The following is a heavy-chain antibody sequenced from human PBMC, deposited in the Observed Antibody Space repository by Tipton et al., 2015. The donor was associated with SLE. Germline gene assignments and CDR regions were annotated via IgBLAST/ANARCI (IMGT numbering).Heavy chain of an antibody. D-gene: IGHD3-10*01. J-gene: IGHJ3*02. CDR2: IYYSGST. V-gene: IGHV4-59*01. Sequence: GLVKPSETLSLICAVSGDSISSYYWSWIRQPPGKGLEWIGYIYYSGSTNYNPSLKSRVTISVDTSKNQFSLKLSSVTAADTAVYYRARGALVQGVIPIVLDIWGQGTMVTVSS. CDR1: GDSISSYY. CDR3: ARGALVQGVIPIVLDI.